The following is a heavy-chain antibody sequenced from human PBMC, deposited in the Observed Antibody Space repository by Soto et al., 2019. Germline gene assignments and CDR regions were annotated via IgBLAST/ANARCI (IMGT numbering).Heavy chain of an antibody. CDR1: GFTFSSYA. D-gene: IGHD1-20*01. Sequence: GGSLRLSCAASGFTFSSYAMSWVRQAPGKGLEWVSAISGSGGSTYYADSVKGRFTISRDNSKNKLYLQMNSLRAEDTAVYYCAKAASGDNWNYYYYYYMDVWGKGTTVTVSS. CDR2: ISGSGGST. J-gene: IGHJ6*03. V-gene: IGHV3-23*01. CDR3: AKAASGDNWNYYYYYYMDV.